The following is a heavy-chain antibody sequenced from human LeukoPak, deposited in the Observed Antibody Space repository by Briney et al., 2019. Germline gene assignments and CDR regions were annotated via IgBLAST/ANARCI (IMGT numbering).Heavy chain of an antibody. V-gene: IGHV1-24*01. J-gene: IGHJ6*02. CDR2: FDPEDGET. D-gene: IGHD1-26*01. Sequence: ASVKVPCKVSGYTLTELSMHWVRQAPGRGLEWMGGFDPEDGETLYVEKFQGRVTMTEDTSTDTAYMELSSLRSEDTAVYYCATDLGKVDGRYYYYHGMDVWGQGTTVTVSS. CDR3: ATDLGKVDGRYYYYHGMDV. CDR1: GYTLTELS.